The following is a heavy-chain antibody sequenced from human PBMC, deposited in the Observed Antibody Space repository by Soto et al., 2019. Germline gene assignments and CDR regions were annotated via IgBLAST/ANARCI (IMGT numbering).Heavy chain of an antibody. V-gene: IGHV3-33*01. D-gene: IGHD2-21*01. CDR2: IWYDGNNK. CDR1: GFIFSNYG. CDR3: ARDWGGPTQSRCVAPKY. J-gene: IGHJ4*02. Sequence: QEQLVESGGGVVQPGRSLRLSCVASGFIFSNYGWHWVRQAPGKGLEWVAVIWYDGNNKYYADSVKGRFTVSRDNSKNTVYLQMNSLRDEDTAVYYCARDWGGPTQSRCVAPKYWGQGTLVTVSS.